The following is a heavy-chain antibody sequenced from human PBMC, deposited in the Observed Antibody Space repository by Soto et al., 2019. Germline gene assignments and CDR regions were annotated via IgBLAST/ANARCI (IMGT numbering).Heavy chain of an antibody. Sequence: SVKVSCKASGGTFSSYAISWVRQAPGQGLEWMGGIIPIFGTANYAQKFQGRVTITADESTSTAYMELSSLRSEDTAVYYCACLLGATNLADAFDFSGQGTMDTVSS. CDR1: GGTFSSYA. D-gene: IGHD1-26*01. CDR3: ACLLGATNLADAFDF. J-gene: IGHJ3*01. CDR2: IIPIFGTA. V-gene: IGHV1-69*13.